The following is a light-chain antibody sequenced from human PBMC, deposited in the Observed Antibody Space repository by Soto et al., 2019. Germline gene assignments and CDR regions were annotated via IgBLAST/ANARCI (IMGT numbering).Light chain of an antibody. CDR1: QSVNAT. V-gene: IGKV3-15*01. CDR3: QQYNDWPRK. Sequence: EILMTPSPATLSVPPAETATHSRRACQSVNATLAWYQQKSGQAARLLIYGESTRATGIQARFSGSGSGTEFALTISSLQSEDFAVYYCQQYNDWPRKFGLGTKVDNK. CDR2: GES. J-gene: IGKJ1*01.